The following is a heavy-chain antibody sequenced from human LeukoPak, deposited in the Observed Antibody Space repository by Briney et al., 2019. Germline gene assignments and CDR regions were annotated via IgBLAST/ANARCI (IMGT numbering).Heavy chain of an antibody. J-gene: IGHJ3*02. Sequence: GGSLRLSCAASGFTFSSYGTHWVRQAPGKGLEWVAFIRYDGSNKYYADSVKGRFTISRDNAKNSLYLQMNSLRAEDTALYHCASLGSCSSTSCSPGDDAFDIWGQGTMVTVSS. D-gene: IGHD2-2*01. CDR3: ASLGSCSSTSCSPGDDAFDI. V-gene: IGHV3-30*02. CDR1: GFTFSSYG. CDR2: IRYDGSNK.